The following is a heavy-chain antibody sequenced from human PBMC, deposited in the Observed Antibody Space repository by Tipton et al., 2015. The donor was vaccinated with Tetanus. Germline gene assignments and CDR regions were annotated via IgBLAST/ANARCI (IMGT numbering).Heavy chain of an antibody. CDR1: GYTFTNYG. CDR3: ARGGTMDY. V-gene: IGHV1-18*01. CDR2: INTDKGST. J-gene: IGHJ4*02. Sequence: QLVQSGAEVKRPGASVKVSRKASGYTFTNYGINWVRQAPGQGLEWMGWINTDKGSTNYAQNLQGRVIMTTDTSTLTAYMELRSLRSDDTAVYYCARGGTMDYWGQGTLVTVSA. D-gene: IGHD1-1*01.